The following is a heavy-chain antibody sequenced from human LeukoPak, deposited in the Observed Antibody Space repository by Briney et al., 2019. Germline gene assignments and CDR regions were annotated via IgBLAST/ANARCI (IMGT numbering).Heavy chain of an antibody. V-gene: IGHV4-34*01. CDR2: INHSGST. Sequence: SETLSLTCAVYGGSFSGYYWSWIRQPPGKGREWIGEINHSGSTNYNPSLKSRVTISVDTSKNQFSLKLSSVTAADTAVYYCARVPSPHYYDSSGYSAYFDYWGQGTLVTVSS. J-gene: IGHJ4*02. CDR3: ARVPSPHYYDSSGYSAYFDY. D-gene: IGHD3-22*01. CDR1: GGSFSGYY.